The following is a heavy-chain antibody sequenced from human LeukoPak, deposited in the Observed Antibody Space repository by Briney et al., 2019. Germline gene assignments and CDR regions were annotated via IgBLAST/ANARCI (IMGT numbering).Heavy chain of an antibody. CDR2: IRQDGSEK. D-gene: IGHD1-26*01. V-gene: IGHV3-7*01. CDR3: ASTGVGGVFDY. Sequence: PGGSLRLSCAASGFTFSSHWMSWVRQAPEKGLEWVANIRQDGSEKYYVDSVKGRFTISRDNAKNSLYLQMNSLRAEDTAVYYCASTGVGGVFDYWGQGTLVTVSS. CDR1: GFTFSSHW. J-gene: IGHJ4*02.